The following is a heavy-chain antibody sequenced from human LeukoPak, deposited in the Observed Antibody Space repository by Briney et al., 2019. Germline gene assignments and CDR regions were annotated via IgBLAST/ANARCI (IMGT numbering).Heavy chain of an antibody. CDR2: IKQDESEK. CDR1: GFTFSNYW. CDR3: ARSTPSLDS. V-gene: IGHV3-7*01. D-gene: IGHD5/OR15-5a*01. Sequence: GGSLRLSCAASGFTFSNYWMTWVRHAPWKGLEWVANIKQDESEKYYLDSVKGRFTISRDNAKKSLFLQMNSLRAEDTAVYYCARSTPSLDSWGQGTLVTVSS. J-gene: IGHJ4*02.